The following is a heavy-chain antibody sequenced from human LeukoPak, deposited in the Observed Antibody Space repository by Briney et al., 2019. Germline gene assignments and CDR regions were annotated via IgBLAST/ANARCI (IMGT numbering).Heavy chain of an antibody. V-gene: IGHV3-7*01. J-gene: IGHJ4*02. Sequence: GGSLRLSCAASGFTFSSYWMSWVRQAPGEGMEWVANIKQDGSEKYYVGSVKGRFTISRDNAKNSLYLQMNSLRAEDTAVYYCARVRWELDFDYWGQGTRVTVSS. D-gene: IGHD1-26*01. CDR3: ARVRWELDFDY. CDR2: IKQDGSEK. CDR1: GFTFSSYW.